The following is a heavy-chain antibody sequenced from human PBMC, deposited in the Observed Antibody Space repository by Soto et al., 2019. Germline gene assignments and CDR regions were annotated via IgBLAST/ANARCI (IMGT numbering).Heavy chain of an antibody. CDR1: GGTFSSYT. J-gene: IGHJ4*02. CDR2: IIPDFGTT. Sequence: QVQLVQSGAEVKRPGSSLKVSCEASGGTFSSYTVSWLRQIPGHGLQWMGGIIPDFGTTNYAQRFQGRVSITADDSPNTAVMELCTLTAEDTAVYYCARSHSMTSIAVAGPDYFFGLWGRGTLVTVSS. V-gene: IGHV1-69*01. D-gene: IGHD6-19*01. CDR3: ARSHSMTSIAVAGPDYFFGL.